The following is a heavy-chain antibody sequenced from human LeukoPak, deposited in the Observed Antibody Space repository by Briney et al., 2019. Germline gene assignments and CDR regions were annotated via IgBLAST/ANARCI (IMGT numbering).Heavy chain of an antibody. J-gene: IGHJ4*02. Sequence: GESLKISCKGSGYSFTSYWIGWVRQMPGKGLEWMGIIYPGDSDTRYSPSFQGQVTISADKSISTAYLQWSSLKASGTAMYYCARSGQGYFDWLLPLGYWGQGTLVTVSS. CDR3: ARSGQGYFDWLLPLGY. V-gene: IGHV5-51*01. CDR1: GYSFTSYW. CDR2: IYPGDSDT. D-gene: IGHD3-9*01.